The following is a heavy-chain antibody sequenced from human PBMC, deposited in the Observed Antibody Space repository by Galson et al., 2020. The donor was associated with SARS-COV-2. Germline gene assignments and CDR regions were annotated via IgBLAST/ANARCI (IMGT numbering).Heavy chain of an antibody. CDR2: FDPEDGET. CDR1: GYTLTELS. V-gene: IGHV1-24*01. D-gene: IGHD3-16*01. CDR3: ATVAAAPLRGSYYYYYYGMDV. J-gene: IGHJ6*02. Sequence: ASVKVSCKVSGYTLTELSMHWVRQAPGKGLEWMGGFDPEDGETIYAQKFQGRVTMTEDTSTDTAYMELSSLISEDTAVYYCATVAAAPLRGSYYYYYYGMDVWGQGTTVTVSS.